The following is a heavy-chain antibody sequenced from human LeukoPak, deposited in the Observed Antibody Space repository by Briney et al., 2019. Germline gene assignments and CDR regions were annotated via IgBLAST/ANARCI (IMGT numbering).Heavy chain of an antibody. D-gene: IGHD3-22*01. CDR3: TTGFSSHYSLSSV. Sequence: GRSLRLSCAASGFTFSSYGMHWVRQAPGKGLEWIGRIKNKFDGETTDYGAPVKGRFSIARDNSKNMLHLQMNSLEAEDTAVYYCTTGFSSHYSLSSVWGQGTLVTVSS. V-gene: IGHV3-15*01. CDR2: IKNKFDGETT. J-gene: IGHJ4*02. CDR1: GFTFSSYG.